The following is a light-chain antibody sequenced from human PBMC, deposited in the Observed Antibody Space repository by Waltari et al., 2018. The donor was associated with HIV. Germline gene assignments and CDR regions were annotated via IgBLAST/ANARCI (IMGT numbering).Light chain of an antibody. CDR3: CSYAGSYTWV. CDR2: DVT. V-gene: IGLV2-11*01. CDR1: NSDVGAYNY. Sequence: QSALPQPRSVSGSPGQSVTMSCTGTNSDVGAYNYVSWYQQYPGKAPRLIVHDVTQRPSGVPDRFSGSKSGNTASLTISGLQAEDEADYYCCSYAGSYTWVFGEGTKLTVL. J-gene: IGLJ3*02.